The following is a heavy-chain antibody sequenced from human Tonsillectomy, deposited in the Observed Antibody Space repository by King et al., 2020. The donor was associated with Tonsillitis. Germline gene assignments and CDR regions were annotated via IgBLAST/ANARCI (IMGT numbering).Heavy chain of an antibody. CDR1: GYTFSSYW. Sequence: VQLVESGAEVKKPGESLKISCQVFGYTFSSYWIGWVRQMPGKGLEWMGIIYPGDSDTRYNPSFQGQVTISADKSISTAYLQWRSLKASDTAMYYCARHWNPDYWGQGTLVTVSS. CDR2: IYPGDSDT. CDR3: ARHWNPDY. V-gene: IGHV5-51*01. D-gene: IGHD1-1*01. J-gene: IGHJ4*02.